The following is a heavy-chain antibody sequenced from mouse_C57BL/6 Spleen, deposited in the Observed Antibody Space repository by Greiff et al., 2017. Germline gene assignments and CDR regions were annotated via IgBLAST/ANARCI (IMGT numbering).Heavy chain of an antibody. V-gene: IGHV1-18*01. CDR3: ARGDYYGSDAMDY. J-gene: IGHJ4*01. CDR1: GYTFTDYN. CDR2: INPNNGGT. Sequence: EVKLMESGPELVKPGASVKIPCKASGYTFTDYNMDWVKQSHGKSLEWIGDINPNNGGTIYNQKFKGKATLTVDKSSSTAYMELRSLTSEDTAVYYCARGDYYGSDAMDYWGQGTSVTVSS. D-gene: IGHD1-1*01.